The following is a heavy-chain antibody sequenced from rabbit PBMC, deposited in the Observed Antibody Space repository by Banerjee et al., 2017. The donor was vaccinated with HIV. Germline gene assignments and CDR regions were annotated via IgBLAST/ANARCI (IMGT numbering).Heavy chain of an antibody. CDR2: IYAGSTGDT. J-gene: IGHJ3*01. CDR1: GFSFSNKYV. CDR3: ARDLAGVIGWNFGL. D-gene: IGHD4-1*01. V-gene: IGHV1S45*01. Sequence: QEQLEESGGDLVKPEGSLTLTCTASGFSFSNKYVMCWVRQAPGKGLEWIGCIYAGSTGDTYYASWAKGRFTISKASSTTVTLQVPSLTAADTATYFCARDLAGVIGWNFGLWGQGTLVTVS.